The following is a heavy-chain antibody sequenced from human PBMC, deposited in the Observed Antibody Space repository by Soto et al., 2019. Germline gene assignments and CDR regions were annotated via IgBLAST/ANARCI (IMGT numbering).Heavy chain of an antibody. D-gene: IGHD1-20*01. V-gene: IGHV1-69*06. CDR2: IIPIFGTA. CDR1: GGTFSSYA. J-gene: IGHJ5*02. Sequence: SVKVSCKAYGGTFSSYAISWVRQAPGQGLEWMGGIIPIFGTANYAQKFQGRVTITADKSTSTAYMELSSLRSEDTAVYYCARVYNWNNNWFDPWGQGTLFTVSS. CDR3: ARVYNWNNNWFDP.